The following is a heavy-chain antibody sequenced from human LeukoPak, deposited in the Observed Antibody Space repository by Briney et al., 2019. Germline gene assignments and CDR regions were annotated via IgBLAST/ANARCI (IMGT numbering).Heavy chain of an antibody. CDR3: ARGSRIQLWLGYYYYMDV. CDR1: GFTFSSYA. J-gene: IGHJ6*03. V-gene: IGHV3-30*04. Sequence: GGSLRLSCAASGFTFSSYAMHWVRQAPGKGLEWVAVISYDGSNKYYADSVKGRFTISRDNSKNTLYLQMNSLRAEDTAVYYCARGSRIQLWLGYYYYMDVWGKGTTVTVSS. D-gene: IGHD5-18*01. CDR2: ISYDGSNK.